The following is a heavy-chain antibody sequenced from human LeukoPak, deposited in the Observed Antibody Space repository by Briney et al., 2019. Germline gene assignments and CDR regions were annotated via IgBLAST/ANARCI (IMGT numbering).Heavy chain of an antibody. J-gene: IGHJ5*02. D-gene: IGHD3-10*01. V-gene: IGHV4-34*01. CDR2: INHSGST. Sequence: SETLSLTCAVYGGSFSGYYWSWIRQPPGKGLEWIGEINHSGSTNYNPSLKSRVTISVDTSKNQFSLKLSSVTAADTAVYYCARGYRLVRGVITPRDRLAIRFNPWGQGTLVTVSS. CDR1: GGSFSGYY. CDR3: ARGYRLVRGVITPRDRLAIRFNP.